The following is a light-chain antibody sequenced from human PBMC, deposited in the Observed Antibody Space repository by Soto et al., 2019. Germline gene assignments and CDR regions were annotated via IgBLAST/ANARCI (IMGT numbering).Light chain of an antibody. V-gene: IGKV1-5*01. CDR1: QTISSS. J-gene: IGKJ2*01. CDR2: GAS. Sequence: QRTRSPPTLAASIGERVTITCLASQTISSSLALYQQKAGQAPKLLIYGASSLESGVPSRFSGTGSGTEFTLTISRLQPDDFATYYCHQSKRYSPYKFGQRTKVDIK. CDR3: HQSKRYSPYK.